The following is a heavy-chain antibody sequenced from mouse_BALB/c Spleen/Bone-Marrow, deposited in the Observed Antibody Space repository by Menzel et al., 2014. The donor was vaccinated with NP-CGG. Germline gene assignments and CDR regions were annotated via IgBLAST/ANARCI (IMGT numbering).Heavy chain of an antibody. Sequence: LQESGAELMKPGASVKISCKATGYTFSSYWIEWVKQRPGHGLEWIGEILPGSGSTNYNEKFKGKATFTADTSSNTAYMRLSSLTSEDSAVYYCATGGSPMDYWGQGTSVTVSS. D-gene: IGHD1-1*02. CDR1: GYTFSSYW. CDR2: ILPGSGST. J-gene: IGHJ4*01. CDR3: ATGGSPMDY. V-gene: IGHV1-9*01.